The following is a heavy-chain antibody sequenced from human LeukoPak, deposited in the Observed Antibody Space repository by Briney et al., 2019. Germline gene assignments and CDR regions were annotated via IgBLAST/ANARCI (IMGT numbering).Heavy chain of an antibody. D-gene: IGHD3-9*01. J-gene: IGHJ4*02. V-gene: IGHV3-21*01. Sequence: GGSLRLSCAASGFTFRNYNMNWVRQTPGKGLEWVSSISSKSSYIYYADSVKGRFTISRDNAKNSLYLQMNSLRAEDTAVYYCARVYYDILTGPTGFDYWGQGTLVTVSS. CDR2: ISSKSSYI. CDR1: GFTFRNYN. CDR3: ARVYYDILTGPTGFDY.